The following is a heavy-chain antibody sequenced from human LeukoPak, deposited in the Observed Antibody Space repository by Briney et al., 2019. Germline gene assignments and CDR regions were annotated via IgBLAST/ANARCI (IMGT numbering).Heavy chain of an antibody. CDR2: IIPIFGTA. D-gene: IGHD2-15*01. CDR3: ARSLVTVYCSGGSCYFDY. CDR1: GGTFSSYA. V-gene: IGHV1-69*01. Sequence: SVEVSCKASGGTFSSYAISWVRQAPGQGLEWMGGIIPIFGTANYAQKFQGRVTITADESTSTAYMELSSLRSEDTAVYYCARSLVTVYCSGGSCYFDYWGQGTLVTVSS. J-gene: IGHJ4*02.